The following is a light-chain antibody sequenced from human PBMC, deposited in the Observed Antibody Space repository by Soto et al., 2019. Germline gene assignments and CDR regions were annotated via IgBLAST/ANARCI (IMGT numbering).Light chain of an antibody. J-gene: IGKJ4*01. CDR1: QSISSW. CDR2: DAS. CDR3: QQYNSYSVT. V-gene: IGKV1-5*01. Sequence: DIQMTQSPSTLSASVGDRVTITCRASQSISSWLAWYQQKPGKAPNLLIYDASSLEGGVPSRFSGSGSGTEFTLTMNRLQPDDFATYYCQQYNSYSVTFGGGTKVEIK.